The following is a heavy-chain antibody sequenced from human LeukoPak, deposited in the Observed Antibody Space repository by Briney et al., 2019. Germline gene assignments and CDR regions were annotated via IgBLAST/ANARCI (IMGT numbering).Heavy chain of an antibody. CDR1: GGTFSSYA. V-gene: IGHV1-69*13. CDR3: ARDGYYDSSGYWAFDY. J-gene: IGHJ4*02. D-gene: IGHD3-22*01. CDR2: IIPIFGTA. Sequence: SVKVSCKASGGTFSSYAISWVRQAPGQGLEWMGGIIPIFGTANYAQKFQGRVTITADESTSTAYMELSSLRSEDTAVYYCARDGYYDSSGYWAFDYWGQGTLVTVSS.